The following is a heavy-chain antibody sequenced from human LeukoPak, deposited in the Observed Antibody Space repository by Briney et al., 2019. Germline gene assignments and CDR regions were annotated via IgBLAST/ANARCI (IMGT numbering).Heavy chain of an antibody. J-gene: IGHJ5*02. D-gene: IGHD2-2*01. V-gene: IGHV4-34*01. CDR3: ARRKYCSSTSCHPPGDQYNWFDP. CDR2: INHSGST. Sequence: SETLSLTCAVYGGSFSGYYWSWIRQPPGKGLEWIGEINHSGSTNYNPSLKSRVTISVDTSKNQFSLRLSSVTAADTAVYYCARRKYCSSTSCHPPGDQYNWFDPWGQGTLVTVSS. CDR1: GGSFSGYY.